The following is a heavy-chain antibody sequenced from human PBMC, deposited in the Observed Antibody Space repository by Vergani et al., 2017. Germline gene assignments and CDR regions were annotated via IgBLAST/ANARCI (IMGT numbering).Heavy chain of an antibody. D-gene: IGHD3-22*01. CDR2: IYSTGST. V-gene: IGHV4-31*03. CDR3: ARMGGYDEGDAFRIGYFDS. J-gene: IGHJ4*02. CDR1: GDSISSGVYY. Sequence: QVQLQESGPGLVKPSQTLSLTCSVSGDSISSGVYYWNWIRQHPGKGLDWIGYIYSTGSTHHNPSLRRRINMSVDTSKNQFSLKLNSVTAADTAMYYCARMGGYDEGDAFRIGYFDSWGPGILVTVSS.